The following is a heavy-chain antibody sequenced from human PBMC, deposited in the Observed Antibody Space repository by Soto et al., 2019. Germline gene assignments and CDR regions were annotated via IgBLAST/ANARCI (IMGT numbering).Heavy chain of an antibody. D-gene: IGHD3-22*01. Sequence: AVKVSCKASGGTFSSYAISWVRQAPGQGLEWMGGIIPIFGTANYAQKFQGRVTITADESTSTAYMELSSLRSEDTAVYYCAREGGHYDSSGYFDYWGQGTLVTVSS. CDR1: GGTFSSYA. J-gene: IGHJ4*02. CDR3: AREGGHYDSSGYFDY. V-gene: IGHV1-69*13. CDR2: IIPIFGTA.